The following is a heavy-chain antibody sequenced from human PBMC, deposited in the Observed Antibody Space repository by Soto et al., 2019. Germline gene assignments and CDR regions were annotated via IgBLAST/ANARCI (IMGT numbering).Heavy chain of an antibody. Sequence: EVQLVESGGGLVQPGGSLRLSCAASGFTFSSYSMNWVRQAPGKGLEWVSYISSSSSTIYYADSVKGRFTISRDNDKNSLYLQMNSLRDEDTAVYYCASNDFWSGYKYYFDYWGQGTLVTVSS. J-gene: IGHJ4*02. CDR1: GFTFSSYS. V-gene: IGHV3-48*02. CDR2: ISSSSSTI. D-gene: IGHD3-3*01. CDR3: ASNDFWSGYKYYFDY.